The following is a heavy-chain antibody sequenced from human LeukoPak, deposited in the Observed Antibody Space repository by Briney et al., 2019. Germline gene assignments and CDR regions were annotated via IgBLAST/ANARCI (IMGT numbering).Heavy chain of an antibody. J-gene: IGHJ4*02. CDR2: IIPIFGTA. D-gene: IGHD5-12*01. Sequence: GASVKVSCKASGGTFSTYPISWVRQAPGQGLEWMGGIIPIFGTANYAQKFQGRVTITADKSTSTAYMELSSLRSEDTAVYYCARVSMVATIQYYFDYWGQGTLVTVSS. CDR3: ARVSMVATIQYYFDY. CDR1: GGTFSTYP. V-gene: IGHV1-69*06.